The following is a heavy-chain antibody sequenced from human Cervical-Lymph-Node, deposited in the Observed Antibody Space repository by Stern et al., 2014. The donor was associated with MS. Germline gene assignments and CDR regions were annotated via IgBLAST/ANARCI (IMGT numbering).Heavy chain of an antibody. Sequence: VQLVQSGGGLVKPGGSLRLSCATSGFTFSAYSMNWVRQAPGKGLEWVSSITSSRSYTYYADSVKGRFTISRDKAKKSLYLQMNSLRAEDTAVYYCARGEDTAAFDYWGQGILVTVSS. J-gene: IGHJ4*02. CDR3: ARGEDTAAFDY. CDR2: ITSSRSYT. V-gene: IGHV3-21*01. CDR1: GFTFSAYS. D-gene: IGHD5-18*01.